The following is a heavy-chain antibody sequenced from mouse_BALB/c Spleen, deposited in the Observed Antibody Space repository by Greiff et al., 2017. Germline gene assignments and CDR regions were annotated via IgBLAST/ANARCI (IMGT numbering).Heavy chain of an antibody. Sequence: VQLKQSGAELVRPGASVKLSCKALGYTFTDYEMHWVKQTPVHGLEWIGAIHPGSGGTAYNQKFKGKATLTADKSSSTAYMELSSLTSEDSAVYYCTTESTMTSAWFAYWGQGTLVTVSA. V-gene: IGHV1-15*01. J-gene: IGHJ3*01. CDR2: IHPGSGGT. CDR1: GYTFTDYE. D-gene: IGHD2-4*01. CDR3: TTESTMTSAWFAY.